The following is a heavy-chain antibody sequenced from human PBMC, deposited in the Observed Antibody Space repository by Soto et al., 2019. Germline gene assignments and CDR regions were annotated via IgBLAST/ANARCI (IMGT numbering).Heavy chain of an antibody. CDR2: ISYDGSNK. V-gene: IGHV3-30*18. J-gene: IGHJ4*02. D-gene: IGHD3-16*01. CDR3: AKDGNYDYIWGSAYFDY. CDR1: GFTFSSYG. Sequence: PGGSLRLSCAASGFTFSSYGMHWVRQAPGKGLEWVAVISYDGSNKYYADPVKGRFTISRDNSKNTLYLQMNSLRAEDTAVYYCAKDGNYDYIWGSAYFDYWGQGTLVTVSS.